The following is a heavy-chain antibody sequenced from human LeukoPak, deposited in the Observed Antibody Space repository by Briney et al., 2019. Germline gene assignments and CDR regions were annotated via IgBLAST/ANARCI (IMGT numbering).Heavy chain of an antibody. J-gene: IGHJ4*02. V-gene: IGHV4-61*02. D-gene: IGHD3-3*01. Sequence: KTSETLSLTCTVSGGSISSGSYYWSWIRQPAGKGLEWIGRIYTSGSTNYNPSLKSRVTISVDTSKNQFSLKLSSVTAADTAVYYCARGPTYYDFWSGHYQGYYFDYWGQGTLVTVSS. CDR2: IYTSGST. CDR1: GGSISSGSYY. CDR3: ARGPTYYDFWSGHYQGYYFDY.